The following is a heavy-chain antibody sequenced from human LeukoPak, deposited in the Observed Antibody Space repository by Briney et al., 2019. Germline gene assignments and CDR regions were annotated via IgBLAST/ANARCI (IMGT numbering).Heavy chain of an antibody. CDR1: GYTFTGYY. V-gene: IGHV1-2*02. Sequence: GASVTVSCKASGYTFTGYYMHWVRQAPGQGLEWMGWINPNSGGTNYAQKFQGRVTMTRDTSISTAYMELSRLRSDDTAVYYCARGGASLLWFGELSFDYWGQGTLVTVSS. CDR2: INPNSGGT. D-gene: IGHD3-10*01. J-gene: IGHJ4*02. CDR3: ARGGASLLWFGELSFDY.